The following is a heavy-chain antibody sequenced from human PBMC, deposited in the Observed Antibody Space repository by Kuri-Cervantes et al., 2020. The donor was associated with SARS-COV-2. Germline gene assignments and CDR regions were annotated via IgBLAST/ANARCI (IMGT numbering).Heavy chain of an antibody. CDR2: IYHSGST. J-gene: IGHJ4*02. V-gene: IGHV4-38-2*02. Sequence: GSLRLSCTVSGYSISSGYYWGWIRQPPRKGLEWIGSIYHSGSTYYNPSLKSRVTISVDTSKNQFSLKLSSVTAADTAVYYCARGSNYDFWSGYSTFDYWGQGTLVTVSS. D-gene: IGHD3-3*01. CDR3: ARGSNYDFWSGYSTFDY. CDR1: GYSISSGYY.